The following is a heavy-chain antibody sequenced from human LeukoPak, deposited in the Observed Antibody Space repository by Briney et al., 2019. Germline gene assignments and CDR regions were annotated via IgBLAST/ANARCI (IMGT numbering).Heavy chain of an antibody. V-gene: IGHV4-61*02. Sequence: NPSQTLSLTCTVSGGSISSGSYYWSWIRQPAGKGLEWIGRIYTSGSTDYNPSLKSRVTISVDTSKNQFSLKLSSVTAADTAVYYCARERDSSGYSDWFDPWGQGTLVTVSS. CDR2: IYTSGST. J-gene: IGHJ5*02. CDR3: ARERDSSGYSDWFDP. CDR1: GGSISSGSYY. D-gene: IGHD3-22*01.